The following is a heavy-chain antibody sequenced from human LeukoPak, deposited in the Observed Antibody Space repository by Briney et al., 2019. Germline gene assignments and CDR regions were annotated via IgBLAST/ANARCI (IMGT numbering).Heavy chain of an antibody. Sequence: GGSLRLSCAASGFTFSSYWMHWVRQAPGKGLEWLSSISSSSSTVYYADSAKGRFTISRDNAKNSLYLQMNSLRDEDTAVYYCARAATVFDFWGQGTLVTVSS. CDR2: ISSSSSTV. CDR3: ARAATVFDF. CDR1: GFTFSSYW. D-gene: IGHD1-1*01. J-gene: IGHJ4*02. V-gene: IGHV3-48*02.